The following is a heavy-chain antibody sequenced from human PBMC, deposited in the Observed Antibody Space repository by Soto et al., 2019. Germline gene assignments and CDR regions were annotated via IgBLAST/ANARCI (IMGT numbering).Heavy chain of an antibody. J-gene: IGHJ4*02. CDR1: GFTFSGSA. CDR2: IRSKVNSYAT. V-gene: IGHV3-73*01. CDR3: TVFISATAENLVAY. D-gene: IGHD6-13*01. Sequence: GGSLRLSCAASGFTFSGSAMHWVRQASGKGLEWVGRIRSKVNSYATAYAASVTGRFTISRDDSKNTAYLQMKTEDTAVYYCTVFISATAENLVAYWGQGTLVTVSS.